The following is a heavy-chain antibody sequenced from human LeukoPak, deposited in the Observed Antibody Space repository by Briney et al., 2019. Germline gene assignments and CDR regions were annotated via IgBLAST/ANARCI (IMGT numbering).Heavy chain of an antibody. CDR3: ARDVADYDILTGYYIRRRDAFDI. J-gene: IGHJ3*02. V-gene: IGHV7-4-1*02. D-gene: IGHD3-9*01. CDR2: INTNTGNP. CDR1: GYTFTSYA. Sequence: ASVKVSCKASGYTFTSYAMNWVRQAPGQGLEWMGWINTNTGNPTYAQGFTGRFVFSLDTSFSTAYLQISSLKAGDTAVYYCARDVADYDILTGYYIRRRDAFDIWGQGTMVTVSS.